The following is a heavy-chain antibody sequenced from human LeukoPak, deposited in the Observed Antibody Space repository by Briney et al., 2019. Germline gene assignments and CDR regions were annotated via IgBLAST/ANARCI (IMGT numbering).Heavy chain of an antibody. V-gene: IGHV4-4*07. CDR1: GGSISSYY. J-gene: IGHJ4*02. D-gene: IGHD1-14*01. Sequence: PSETLSLTCTVSGGSISSYYWSWIRQPAGKGLEWIGRIDTSGNTNYKPSLKSRVTMSGDTSKNQFSLKLSSVTAADTAVYYCASPLKRNPAYYFDYWGQGTLVTVSS. CDR2: IDTSGNT. CDR3: ASPLKRNPAYYFDY.